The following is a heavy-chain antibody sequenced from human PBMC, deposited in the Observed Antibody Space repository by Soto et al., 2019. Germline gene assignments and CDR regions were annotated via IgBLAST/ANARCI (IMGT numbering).Heavy chain of an antibody. CDR3: ARDEGGYDILTGYYKAHHFDY. V-gene: IGHV1-18*01. CDR2: ISHHNFNT. D-gene: IGHD3-9*01. J-gene: IGHJ4*02. CDR1: GYTFTHFY. Sequence: ASVKVSCKASGYTFTHFYITWVRQAPGQGLKWMGAISHHNFNTNYAQKFRGRVTLTTEKSTNTAYMDLRSLTSDGTAVYYCARDEGGYDILTGYYKAHHFDYWGQGVPVTVSS.